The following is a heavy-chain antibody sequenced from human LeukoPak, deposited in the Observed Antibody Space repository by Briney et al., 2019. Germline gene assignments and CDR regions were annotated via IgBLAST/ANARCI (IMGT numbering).Heavy chain of an antibody. D-gene: IGHD3-16*02. CDR1: GGSISSYY. CDR2: IYYSGST. Sequence: SETLSLTCTVSGGSISSYYWSWIRQPPGQGLEWIGYIYYSGSTNYNPSLKSRVTISVDTSKNQFSLKLSSVTAADTAVYYCARVGMITFGGVIVDYYGMDVWGQGTTVTVSS. V-gene: IGHV4-59*01. CDR3: ARVGMITFGGVIVDYYGMDV. J-gene: IGHJ6*02.